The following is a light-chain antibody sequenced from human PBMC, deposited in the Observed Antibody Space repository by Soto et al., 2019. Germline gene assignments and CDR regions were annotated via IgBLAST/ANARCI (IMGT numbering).Light chain of an antibody. CDR3: CAYAGSSTPYV. CDR1: SNDIGNYNL. V-gene: IGLV2-23*01. J-gene: IGLJ1*01. Sequence: QSALTQPASVSGSPGHSITISCTGTSNDIGNYNLVSWYQQHPGKAPKLMIYEASKRPSGASNRFSGSKSGNTASLTISGLQAEDEADYYCCAYAGSSTPYVFGTGTKLTVL. CDR2: EAS.